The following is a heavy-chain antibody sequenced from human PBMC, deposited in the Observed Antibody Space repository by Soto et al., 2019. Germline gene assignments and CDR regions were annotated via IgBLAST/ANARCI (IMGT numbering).Heavy chain of an antibody. Sequence: SETLSLTCAVSGGSIISGGYSFSCIRQRPWKGLEWIGYIYHSGSTYYNPSLKSRVTISVDRSKNQFSLKLSSVTAADTAVYYCARGRGSYGYYFDYWGQGTLVTVSS. CDR3: ARGRGSYGYYFDY. CDR1: GGSIISGGYS. J-gene: IGHJ4*02. D-gene: IGHD1-26*01. V-gene: IGHV4-30-2*01. CDR2: IYHSGST.